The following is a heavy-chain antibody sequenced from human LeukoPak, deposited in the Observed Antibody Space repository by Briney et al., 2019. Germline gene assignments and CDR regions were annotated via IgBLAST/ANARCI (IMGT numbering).Heavy chain of an antibody. V-gene: IGHV4-59*01. CDR2: IYYSGST. Sequence: SETLSLTCAVSGGSISSYYWSWIRQPPGKGLEWIGYIYYSGSTNYNPSLKSRVTISVDTSKNQFSLKLSPVTAADTAVYYCARSVLRFLEWPNAFDIWGQGTMVTVSS. CDR3: ARSVLRFLEWPNAFDI. J-gene: IGHJ3*02. D-gene: IGHD3-3*01. CDR1: GGSISSYY.